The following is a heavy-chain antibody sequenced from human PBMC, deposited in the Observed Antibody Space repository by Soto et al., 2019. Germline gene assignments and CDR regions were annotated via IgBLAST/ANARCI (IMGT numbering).Heavy chain of an antibody. CDR3: ARDGLVVGATPRGNWFDP. CDR2: IYYSGST. Sequence: PSETLSLPCPVSGCSISSYYWSWIRQPPGKGLEWIGYIYYSGSTNYNPSLKSRVTISVDTSKNQFSLKLSSVTAADTAVYYCARDGLVVGATPRGNWFDPWGQGTLVTVSS. D-gene: IGHD1-26*01. J-gene: IGHJ5*02. V-gene: IGHV4-59*01. CDR1: GCSISSYY.